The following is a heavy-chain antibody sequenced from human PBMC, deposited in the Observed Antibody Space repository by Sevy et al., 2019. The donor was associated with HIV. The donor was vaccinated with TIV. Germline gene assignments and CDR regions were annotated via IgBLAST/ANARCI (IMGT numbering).Heavy chain of an antibody. CDR1: GYSFTNYW. CDR3: SRQSTVTSQFGMDV. V-gene: IGHV5-51*01. Sequence: GESLKISCKGSGYSFTNYWDGWVRQVPGKGLEWMGIIYPGDSDTRYSPSFRGQVTISADRSTSTAYLQWSTLKASDTAMYYCSRQSTVTSQFGMDVWGQGTTVTVSS. J-gene: IGHJ6*02. D-gene: IGHD4-17*01. CDR2: IYPGDSDT.